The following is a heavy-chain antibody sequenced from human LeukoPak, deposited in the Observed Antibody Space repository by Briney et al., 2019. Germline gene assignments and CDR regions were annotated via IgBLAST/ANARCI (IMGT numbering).Heavy chain of an antibody. CDR1: GFTFDDYA. CDR3: AKDRGSGSYYISYFDY. D-gene: IGHD3-10*01. V-gene: IGHV3-9*03. Sequence: PGRSLRLSCAASGFTFDDYAMHWVRQAPGKGLEWVSGISWNSGSIGYADSVKGRFTISRDNAKNSLYLQMNSLRAEDMALYYCAKDRGSGSYYISYFDYWGQGTLVTVSS. J-gene: IGHJ4*02. CDR2: ISWNSGSI.